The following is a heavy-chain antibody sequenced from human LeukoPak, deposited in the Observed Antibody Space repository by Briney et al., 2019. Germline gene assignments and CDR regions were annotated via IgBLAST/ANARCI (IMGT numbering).Heavy chain of an antibody. V-gene: IGHV3-33*03. D-gene: IGHD4-17*01. CDR2: IWHDGSNK. CDR3: VKDRYGDLEN. Sequence: EWLAIIWHDGSNKYYGDSVKGRFTISRDNSKNTLYLEMNSLRAEDTAVYYCVKDRYGDLENWGQGTLVTVSS. J-gene: IGHJ4*01.